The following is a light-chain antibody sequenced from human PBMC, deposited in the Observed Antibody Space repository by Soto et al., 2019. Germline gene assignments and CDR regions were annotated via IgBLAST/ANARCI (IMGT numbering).Light chain of an antibody. V-gene: IGLV1-44*01. Sequence: QSVLTQRPSASGTPGQRVTISWSGSSSNIESNTVTWYQQLPGAAPKLVIYINYDRPSGVPDRFSGSTSGTSASLVIRGLQSEDEADYYCAAWDDILNGYVFGGGTKVTVL. J-gene: IGLJ1*01. CDR3: AAWDDILNGYV. CDR1: SSNIESNT. CDR2: INY.